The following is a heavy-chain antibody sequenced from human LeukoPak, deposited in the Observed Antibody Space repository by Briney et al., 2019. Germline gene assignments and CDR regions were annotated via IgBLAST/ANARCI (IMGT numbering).Heavy chain of an antibody. Sequence: GGSLRLSCAASGFTFSSYGMHWVRQAPGKGLEWVAVIWYDGSNKYYADSEKGRFTISRDNSKNTLYLQMNSLRAEDTAVYYCARENAYDSSGYYPIFGYWGQGTLVTVSS. D-gene: IGHD3-22*01. CDR3: ARENAYDSSGYYPIFGY. CDR1: GFTFSSYG. J-gene: IGHJ4*02. V-gene: IGHV3-33*01. CDR2: IWYDGSNK.